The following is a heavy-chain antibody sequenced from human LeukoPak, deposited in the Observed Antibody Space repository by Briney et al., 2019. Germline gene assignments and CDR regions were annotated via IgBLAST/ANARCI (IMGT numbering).Heavy chain of an antibody. Sequence: ASVKVSCKASGYTFTTYAMNWVRQAPGQGLEWMGWINTNTGNPTYAQGFTGRFVFSLDTSVSTAYLQISSLKAEDTAVYYCAREVWNCGGDCYGFDYWGRGTLVTVSS. J-gene: IGHJ4*02. CDR1: GYTFTTYA. CDR2: INTNTGNP. V-gene: IGHV7-4-1*02. CDR3: AREVWNCGGDCYGFDY. D-gene: IGHD2-21*02.